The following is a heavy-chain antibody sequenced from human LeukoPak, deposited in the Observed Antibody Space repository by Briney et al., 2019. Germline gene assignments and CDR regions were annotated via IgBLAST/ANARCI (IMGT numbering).Heavy chain of an antibody. J-gene: IGHJ6*02. CDR2: IYYSGST. V-gene: IGHV4-59*01. D-gene: IGHD3-3*01. Sequence: SETLSLTCTVSGGSISSYYWSWIRQPPGKGLEWIGYIYYSGSTNYNPSLKSRVTISVDTSKNQFSLKLSSVTAADTAVYYCARSEWSIRRGGMDVWGPGTTVTVSS. CDR3: ARSEWSIRRGGMDV. CDR1: GGSISSYY.